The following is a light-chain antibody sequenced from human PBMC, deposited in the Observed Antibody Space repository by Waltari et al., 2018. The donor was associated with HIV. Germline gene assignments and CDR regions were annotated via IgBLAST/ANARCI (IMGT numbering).Light chain of an antibody. J-gene: IGKJ4*01. CDR1: QSVLYSSNNKNY. Sequence: DIVMTQSPDSLAVYLGARATINCKSSQSVLYSSNNKNYLAWYQQKQGQSPKLLIYWASTREFGVPDRFSGSGSGTDFTLTISSLQAEDVAVYYCQQYYSTPLTFGGGTKVEIK. CDR3: QQYYSTPLT. CDR2: WAS. V-gene: IGKV4-1*01.